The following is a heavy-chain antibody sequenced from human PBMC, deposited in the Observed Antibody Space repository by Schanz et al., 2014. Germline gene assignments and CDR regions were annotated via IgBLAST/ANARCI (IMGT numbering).Heavy chain of an antibody. Sequence: EVQLVESGGGLVQPRGSLRLSCAASGFTFSNHALSWVRQAPGKGLEWVSGISGSGGSTYDADSVKGRFTISRDNAKNSLYLQMNSLRADDSAIYYCAKDHPSSGWPAFDVWGQGTQVTVSS. V-gene: IGHV3-23*04. J-gene: IGHJ4*02. CDR1: GFTFSNHA. CDR2: ISGSGGST. CDR3: AKDHPSSGWPAFDV. D-gene: IGHD6-19*01.